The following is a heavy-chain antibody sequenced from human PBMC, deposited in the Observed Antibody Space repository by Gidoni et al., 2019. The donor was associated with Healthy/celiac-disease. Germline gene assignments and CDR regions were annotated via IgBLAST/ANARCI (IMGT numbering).Heavy chain of an antibody. Sequence: EVQLVESGGGLVKPGGSLRLSGAASGFTSRSYSMNWVRQAPGKGLEWVSSISSSSSYIYYADSVKGRFTISRDNAKNSLYLQMNSLRAEDTAVYYCARGQWLDLYGMDVWGQGTTVTVSS. J-gene: IGHJ6*02. D-gene: IGHD6-19*01. CDR2: ISSSSSYI. CDR3: ARGQWLDLYGMDV. V-gene: IGHV3-21*01. CDR1: GFTSRSYS.